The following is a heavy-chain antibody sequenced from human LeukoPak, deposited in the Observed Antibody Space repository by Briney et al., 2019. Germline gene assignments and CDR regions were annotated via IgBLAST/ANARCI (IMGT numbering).Heavy chain of an antibody. CDR3: ARDRGIADRPGWLDF. CDR1: GFTFSSHW. Sequence: PTGGSLRLSCAAPGFTFSSHWMSWVRQAPGKVLEWVANINQDGSEKYYVDAVKGRFTISRDNAKNSLYLQRNALSPEDTAIHYCARDRGIADRPGWLDFWGQGILVTVPS. CDR2: INQDGSEK. J-gene: IGHJ5*01. V-gene: IGHV3-7*01. D-gene: IGHD6-6*01.